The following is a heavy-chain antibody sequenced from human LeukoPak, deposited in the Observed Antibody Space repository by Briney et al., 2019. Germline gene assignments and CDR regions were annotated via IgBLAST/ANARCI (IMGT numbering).Heavy chain of an antibody. D-gene: IGHD5-18*01. CDR2: LCDSGST. J-gene: IGHJ4*02. Sequence: SETLSLTCTVSGVSLSSYCWRWVRQSPGKRLEWIGCLCDSGSTSFNPSLKSRVTISLDTSKNQYSLKVGSMTAADTAVYYCARAGGYGLIDYWGQGTMVTVSS. V-gene: IGHV4-59*12. CDR1: GVSLSSYC. CDR3: ARAGGYGLIDY.